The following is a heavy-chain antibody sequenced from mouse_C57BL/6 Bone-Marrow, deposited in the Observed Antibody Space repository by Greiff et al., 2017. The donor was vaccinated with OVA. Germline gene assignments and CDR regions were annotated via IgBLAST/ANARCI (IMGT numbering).Heavy chain of an antibody. CDR2: IWSGGST. V-gene: IGHV2-2*01. CDR3: ARNGLPYYYAMDY. J-gene: IGHJ4*01. Sequence: VKLMESGPGLVQPSQSLSITCTVSGFSLTSYGVHWVRQSPGKGLEWLGVIWSGGSTDYNAAFISRLSISKDNSKSQVFFKMNSLQADDTAIYYCARNGLPYYYAMDYWGQGTSVTVSS. D-gene: IGHD6-1*01. CDR1: GFSLTSYG.